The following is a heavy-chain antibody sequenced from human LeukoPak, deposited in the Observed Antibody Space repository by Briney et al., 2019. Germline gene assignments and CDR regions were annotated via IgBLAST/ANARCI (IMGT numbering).Heavy chain of an antibody. CDR3: ARVSPNDNYYDSRPFDY. CDR2: ISGSGGST. J-gene: IGHJ4*02. D-gene: IGHD3-22*01. V-gene: IGHV3-23*01. CDR1: GFTFSSYA. Sequence: GGSLRLSCAASGFTFSSYAMSWVRQPPGKGLEWVSAISGSGGSTYYADSVKGRFTISRDNSKNTLYLQMNSLRAEDTAVYYCARVSPNDNYYDSRPFDYWGQGTLVAVSS.